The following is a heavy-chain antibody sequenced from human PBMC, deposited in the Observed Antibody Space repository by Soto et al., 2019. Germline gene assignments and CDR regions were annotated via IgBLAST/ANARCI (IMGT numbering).Heavy chain of an antibody. CDR3: ARVSAGGTRWFDS. J-gene: IGHJ5*01. Sequence: QVQLQESGPGLVKPSQTLSLTCSVSGGSISTGVWYWSWVREHPGKGLEWIGDIYYPGTTSYNPSVGRRVTISRDTSKNKVSVKVMSVTAADTAVYYCARVSAGGTRWFDSWGQGIRVTVSS. CDR1: GGSISTGVWY. D-gene: IGHD6-13*01. CDR2: IYYPGTT. V-gene: IGHV4-31*03.